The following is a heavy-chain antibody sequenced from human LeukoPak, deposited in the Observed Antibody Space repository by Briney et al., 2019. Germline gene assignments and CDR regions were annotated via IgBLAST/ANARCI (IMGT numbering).Heavy chain of an antibody. CDR1: GGSISSYY. V-gene: IGHV4-59*01. Sequence: SETLSLTCTVSGGSISSYYWSWIRQPPGKGLEWIGYIYYSGSTNYNPSLKSRVTISVDTSKNQFSLKLSSVTAADTAVYYCARESNLFGVADDDFDISGQGTMVTVSS. J-gene: IGHJ3*02. CDR2: IYYSGST. D-gene: IGHD3-3*01. CDR3: ARESNLFGVADDDFDI.